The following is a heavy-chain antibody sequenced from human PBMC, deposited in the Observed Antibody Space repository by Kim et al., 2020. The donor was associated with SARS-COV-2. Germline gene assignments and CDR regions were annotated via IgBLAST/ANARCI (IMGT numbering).Heavy chain of an antibody. J-gene: IGHJ6*03. CDR1: GVSCDNYA. CDR3: AKDQGGCTATRCSVRYMDG. D-gene: IGHD6-25*01. V-gene: IGHV3-23*01. CDR2: IRGNSGSP. Sequence: GGSLRLSCVGAGVSCDNYAVTWVRQAPGKGLEWVSTIRGNSGSPYYADSVRGRFTISRDEFKNAGFIQMNRTRVDDTAVYYCAKDQGGCTATRCSVRYMDGWGKGTSVTVSS.